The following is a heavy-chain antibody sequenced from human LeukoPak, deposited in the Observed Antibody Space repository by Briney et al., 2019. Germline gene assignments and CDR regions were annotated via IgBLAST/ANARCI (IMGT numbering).Heavy chain of an antibody. CDR2: IYYSGST. D-gene: IGHD6-13*01. V-gene: IGHV4-61*08. Sequence: SETLSLTCTVSGGSISSGGYYWSWIRQPPGKGLEWIGYIYYSGSTNYNPSLKSRVTISVDTSKNQFSLKLSSVTAADTAVYYCARAEQQLPIGPWGQGTLVTVSS. CDR3: ARAEQQLPIGP. CDR1: GGSISSGGYY. J-gene: IGHJ5*02.